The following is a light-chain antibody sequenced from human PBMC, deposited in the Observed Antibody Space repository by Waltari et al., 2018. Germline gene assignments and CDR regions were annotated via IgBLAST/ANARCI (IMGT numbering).Light chain of an antibody. CDR3: SSYAGSNNFVV. J-gene: IGLJ2*01. V-gene: IGLV2-8*01. CDR2: EVN. Sequence: QSALTQPPSASGSPGQSVTISCTGTSSDVGGYNYVSWYQQHPGKAPKLMIYEVNKRPSGVPDRFSGSKSGNTASLTVSGFQAEDEADYYCSSYAGSNNFVVFGGGTKLTVL. CDR1: SSDVGGYNY.